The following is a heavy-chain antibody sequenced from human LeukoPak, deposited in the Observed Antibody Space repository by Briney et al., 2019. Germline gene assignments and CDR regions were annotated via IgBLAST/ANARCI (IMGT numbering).Heavy chain of an antibody. D-gene: IGHD3-22*01. Sequence: ASVKVSCKASGYTFSAYDINWVRQATGQGLEWMGWMNPNSGNTGFAQKFQGRVTMTRDTSINTAYMELSNLRSEDTAVYYCARVSQTPAYYYTSGYYYHGYWGQRTRVTVSS. J-gene: IGHJ4*02. CDR2: MNPNSGNT. CDR1: GYTFSAYD. V-gene: IGHV1-8*01. CDR3: ARVSQTPAYYYTSGYYYHGY.